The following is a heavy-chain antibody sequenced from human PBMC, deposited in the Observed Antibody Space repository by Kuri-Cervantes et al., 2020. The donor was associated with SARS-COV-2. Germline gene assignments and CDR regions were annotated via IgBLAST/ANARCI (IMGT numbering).Heavy chain of an antibody. V-gene: IGHV3-48*04. CDR1: GFTFSSYS. D-gene: IGHD4-17*01. CDR2: ISSSSSTI. CDR3: ARVRTVTIDY. Sequence: GESLKISCAASGFTFSSYSMNWVRQAPGKGLEWVSYISSSSSTIYYADSVKGRFTISRDNAKNSLYLQMNSLRAEDTAVYYCARVRTVTIDYWGQGTLVTVSS. J-gene: IGHJ4*02.